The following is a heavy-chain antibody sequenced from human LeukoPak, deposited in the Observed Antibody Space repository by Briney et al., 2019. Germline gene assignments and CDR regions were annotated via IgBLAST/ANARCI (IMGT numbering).Heavy chain of an antibody. CDR2: IYSGGST. D-gene: IGHD3-22*01. CDR3: ASHYDNSGYYSADY. J-gene: IGHJ4*02. V-gene: IGHV3-53*01. Sequence: GGSLRLSCAASGFTVSSNYMSWVRQAPGKGLEWVSVIYSGGSTYYADSVKGRFTISRDNSKNTLYLQMNSLRAEDTAVYYCASHYDNSGYYSADYWGQGTLVTVSS. CDR1: GFTVSSNY.